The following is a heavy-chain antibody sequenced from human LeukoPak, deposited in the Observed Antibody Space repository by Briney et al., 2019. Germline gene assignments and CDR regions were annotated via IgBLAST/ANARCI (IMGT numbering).Heavy chain of an antibody. CDR3: ARHTYYYDSSGYYYFDY. CDR1: GYTFTSYG. J-gene: IGHJ4*02. V-gene: IGHV1-69*05. Sequence: SVKVSCKASGYTFTSYGISWVRQAPGQGLEWMGGIIPIFGTANYAQKFQGRVTITTDESTSTAYMELSSLRSEDTAVYYCARHTYYYDSSGYYYFDYWGQGTLVTVSS. CDR2: IIPIFGTA. D-gene: IGHD3-22*01.